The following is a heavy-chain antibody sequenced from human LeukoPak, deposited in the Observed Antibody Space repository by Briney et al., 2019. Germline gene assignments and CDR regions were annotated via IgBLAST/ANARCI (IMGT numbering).Heavy chain of an antibody. V-gene: IGHV1-46*01. Sequence: GASVKVSCKASEYIFTNFYIHWVRQAPGQGLEWMGMINPSGGGTKYAQKFQGRVTMTRDTSTSTVYLELSSLRFEDTAVYYCARGAFSPHGSYYGHWGQGTLVTVSS. CDR1: EYIFTNFY. CDR2: INPSGGGT. CDR3: ARGAFSPHGSYYGH. J-gene: IGHJ4*02. D-gene: IGHD1-26*01.